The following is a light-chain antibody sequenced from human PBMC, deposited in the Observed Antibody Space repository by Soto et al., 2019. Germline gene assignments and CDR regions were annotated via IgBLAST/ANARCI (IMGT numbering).Light chain of an antibody. CDR1: HSVSSN. V-gene: IGKV3-15*01. CDR2: GAC. CDR3: QQYNSGPPYT. Sequence: TQSPGTVALSTGERATLSCRASHSVSSNHLAWYQQKPGQAPRLLIYGACTRATGIPARFSGSGSGTEFTLTISTLQSEDVAIYYYQQYNSGPPYTFGQGTKVDIK. J-gene: IGKJ2*01.